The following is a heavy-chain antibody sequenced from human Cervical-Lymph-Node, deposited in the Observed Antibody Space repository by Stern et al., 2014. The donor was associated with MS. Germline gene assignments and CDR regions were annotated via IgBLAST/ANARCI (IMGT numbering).Heavy chain of an antibody. CDR1: GFTFSSYS. Sequence: EVQLVESGGGLVKPGGSLRLSCAASGFTFSSYSMNWVRQAPGKGLEWVSSISSSSSYIYYADSVKGRFTISRDNAKNSLYLQMNSLRAEDTAVYYCARASPRIAVAGIIGTFDYWGQGTLVTVSS. J-gene: IGHJ4*02. CDR3: ARASPRIAVAGIIGTFDY. V-gene: IGHV3-21*01. CDR2: ISSSSSYI. D-gene: IGHD6-19*01.